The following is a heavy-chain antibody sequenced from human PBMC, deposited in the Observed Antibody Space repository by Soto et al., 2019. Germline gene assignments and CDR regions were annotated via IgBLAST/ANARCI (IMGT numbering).Heavy chain of an antibody. Sequence: GGSLRLSCAASGFTFSSYSMNWVRQAPGKGLEWVSSISSSSYIYYADSVKGRFTISRDNAKNSLYLQMNSLRAEDTAVYYCARVIGYCSSTSCLYYYYGMDVWGQGTTVTVSS. CDR2: ISSSSYI. CDR1: GFTFSSYS. D-gene: IGHD2-2*01. CDR3: ARVIGYCSSTSCLYYYYGMDV. V-gene: IGHV3-21*01. J-gene: IGHJ6*02.